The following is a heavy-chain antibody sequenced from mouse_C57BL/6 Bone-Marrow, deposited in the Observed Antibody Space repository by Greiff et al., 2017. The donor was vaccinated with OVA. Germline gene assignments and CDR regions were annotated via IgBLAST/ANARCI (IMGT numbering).Heavy chain of an antibody. Sequence: EVQLQQSGPVLVKPGASVKMSCKASGYTFTDYYMNWVKQSHGKSLEWIGVINPYNGGTSYNQKFKGKATLTVDKSSSTAYMELNSLTSEDSAVYYCARKVTAQAYYFDYWGQGTTLTVSS. CDR1: GYTFTDYY. V-gene: IGHV1-19*01. J-gene: IGHJ2*01. CDR3: ARKVTAQAYYFDY. CDR2: INPYNGGT. D-gene: IGHD3-2*02.